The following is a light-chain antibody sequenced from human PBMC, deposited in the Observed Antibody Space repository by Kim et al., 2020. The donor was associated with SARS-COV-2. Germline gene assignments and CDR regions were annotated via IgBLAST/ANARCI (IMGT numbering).Light chain of an antibody. CDR2: AAS. CDR3: QQYNNWPPIT. J-gene: IGKJ5*01. Sequence: EIVLTQSPATLSVSPGDAASFSCRASQSISHNLAWYQQKPGQPPRLLIYAASTRATGIPARFSGSGSGTEFTLTISSLQSEDFAVYYCQQYNNWPPITFGQGTRLEIK. CDR1: QSISHN. V-gene: IGKV3-15*01.